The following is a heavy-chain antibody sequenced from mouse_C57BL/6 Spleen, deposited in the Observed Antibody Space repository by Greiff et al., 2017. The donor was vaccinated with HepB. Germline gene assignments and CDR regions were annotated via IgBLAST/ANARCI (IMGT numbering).Heavy chain of an antibody. Sequence: EVKLMESGGDLVKPGGSLKLSCAASGFTFSSYGMSWVRQTPDKRLEWVASISSGGSYTYYPDSVKGRFTISRDNAENTLYLQMSSLKSEDTALYYCARRATVVGYFDVWGTGTTVTVSS. CDR1: GFTFSSYG. V-gene: IGHV5-6*02. D-gene: IGHD1-1*01. J-gene: IGHJ1*03. CDR2: ISSGGSYT. CDR3: ARRATVVGYFDV.